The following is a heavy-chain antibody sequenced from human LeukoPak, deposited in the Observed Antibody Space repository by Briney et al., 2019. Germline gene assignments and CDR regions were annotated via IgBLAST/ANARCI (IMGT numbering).Heavy chain of an antibody. D-gene: IGHD5-24*01. CDR3: ARGGGYNDY. V-gene: IGHV1-18*01. J-gene: IGHJ4*02. CDR2: ISAYNGNT. CDR1: GHTFTRYG. Sequence: ASGKVSCKASGHTFTRYGISWVRQAPGQGLEWMGWISAYNGNTKYAQNLQGRVTMTTDTPARTSYMELRSLTSDDTAVYYCARGGGYNDYWGQGTLVTVSS.